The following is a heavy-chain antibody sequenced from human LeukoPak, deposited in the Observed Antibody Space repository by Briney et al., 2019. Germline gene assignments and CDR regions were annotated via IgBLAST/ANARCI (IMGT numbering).Heavy chain of an antibody. Sequence: PSQTLSLTCTVSGGSISSGGYYWSWIRQHPGKGLEWIGYIYYSGSTYYNPSLKSRVTISVDTSKNQFSLKLSSVTAADTAVCYCARIGITGTISSGLVDYWGQGTLVTVSS. CDR1: GGSISSGGYY. CDR2: IYYSGST. J-gene: IGHJ4*02. V-gene: IGHV4-31*03. CDR3: ARIGITGTISSGLVDY. D-gene: IGHD1-7*01.